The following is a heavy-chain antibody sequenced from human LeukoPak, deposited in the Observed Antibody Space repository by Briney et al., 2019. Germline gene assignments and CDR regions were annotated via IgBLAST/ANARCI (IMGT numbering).Heavy chain of an antibody. J-gene: IGHJ4*02. CDR3: ARLEYGDYVAY. V-gene: IGHV4-59*08. Sequence: PSETLSLTCTVSGGSISNYYWTWIRRPPGKTLQWIGYIYYSGTPQYNPSLKSRVTISLDRSKNQFSLNLISVTAADTAVYFCARLEYGDYVAYWGQGTLVTVSS. CDR2: IYYSGTP. D-gene: IGHD4-17*01. CDR1: GGSISNYY.